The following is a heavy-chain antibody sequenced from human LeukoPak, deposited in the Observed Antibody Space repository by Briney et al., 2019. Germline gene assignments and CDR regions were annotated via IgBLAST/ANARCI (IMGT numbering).Heavy chain of an antibody. Sequence: GGSLRLSCAASGFTFSSYGMHWVRQAPGKGLEWVSAISGSGGSTYYADSVKGRFTISRDNSKNTLYLQMNSLRAEDTAVYYCAKQDAYCGGDCYSIDYWGQGTLVTVSS. V-gene: IGHV3-23*01. CDR2: ISGSGGST. CDR1: GFTFSSYG. CDR3: AKQDAYCGGDCYSIDY. D-gene: IGHD2-21*02. J-gene: IGHJ4*02.